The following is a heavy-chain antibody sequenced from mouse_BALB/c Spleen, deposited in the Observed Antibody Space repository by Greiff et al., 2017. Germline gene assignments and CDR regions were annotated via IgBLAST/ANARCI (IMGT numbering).Heavy chain of an antibody. Sequence: QVQLKESGPELVKPGASVKISCKASGYSFTSYYIHWVKQRPGQGLEWIGWIFPGSGNTKYNEKFKGKATLTADTSSSTAYMQLSSLTSEDSAVYFCARDGNYEGLYYYAMDYWGQGTSVTVSS. CDR2: IFPGSGNT. CDR1: GYSFTSYY. V-gene: IGHV1-66*01. CDR3: ARDGNYEGLYYYAMDY. J-gene: IGHJ4*01. D-gene: IGHD2-1*01.